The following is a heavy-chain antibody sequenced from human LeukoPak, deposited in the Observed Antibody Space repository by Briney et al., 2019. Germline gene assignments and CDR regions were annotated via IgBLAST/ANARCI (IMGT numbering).Heavy chain of an antibody. V-gene: IGHV3-11*04. CDR1: GFIFSDYY. Sequence: PGGSLRLSCAASGFIFSDYYMSWVRQTPGKGLEWVSYMCSTSSTKYYADSVKGRFTISRDNAKNSLFLQMNSLRVEDTAMYYCARCGDGLPCDFDYWGQGTLLTVSS. D-gene: IGHD2-8*01. CDR2: MCSTSSTK. J-gene: IGHJ4*02. CDR3: ARCGDGLPCDFDY.